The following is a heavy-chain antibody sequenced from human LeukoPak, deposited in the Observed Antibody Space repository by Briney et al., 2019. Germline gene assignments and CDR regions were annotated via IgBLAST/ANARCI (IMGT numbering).Heavy chain of an antibody. CDR2: IYYSGST. CDR3: ARVDYYDSSGYYDYYFDY. V-gene: IGHV4-30-4*01. CDR1: GGSISSGDYY. J-gene: IGHJ4*02. D-gene: IGHD3-22*01. Sequence: SQTLSLTCTVSGGSISSGDYYWSWIRQPPGEGLEWIGYIYYSGSTYYNPSLKSRVTISVDTSKNQFSLKLSSVTAADTAVYYCARVDYYDSSGYYDYYFDYWGQGTLVTVSS.